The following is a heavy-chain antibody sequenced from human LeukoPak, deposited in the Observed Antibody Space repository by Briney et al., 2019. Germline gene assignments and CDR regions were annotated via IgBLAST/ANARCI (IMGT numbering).Heavy chain of an antibody. J-gene: IGHJ6*02. Sequence: ASVKVSCKASGYTFTSYYMHWVRQAPGQGLEWMGIINPSGGSTSYAQKFQGRITMTRDTSTSTVYMELSSLRSEDTAVYYCARVRQQLDGMDVWGQGTTVTVSS. V-gene: IGHV1-46*01. CDR1: GYTFTSYY. CDR2: INPSGGST. CDR3: ARVRQQLDGMDV. D-gene: IGHD6-6*01.